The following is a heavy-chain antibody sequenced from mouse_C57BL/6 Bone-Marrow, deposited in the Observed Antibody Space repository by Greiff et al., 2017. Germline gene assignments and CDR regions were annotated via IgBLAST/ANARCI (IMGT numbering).Heavy chain of an antibody. D-gene: IGHD1-1*02. CDR1: GYTFTSYW. Sequence: QVQLQQPGAELVKPGASVKLSCKASGYTFTSYWMHWVKQRPGRGLEWIGWIDPDSGGTKYNEKFKSKATLTVDKPSSTAYMQLSSLTSEDSAVYYCAHGSYDYWCCGVWGTGTTGPVSS. J-gene: IGHJ1*03. V-gene: IGHV1-62-3*01. CDR2: IDPDSGGT. CDR3: AHGSYDYWCCGV.